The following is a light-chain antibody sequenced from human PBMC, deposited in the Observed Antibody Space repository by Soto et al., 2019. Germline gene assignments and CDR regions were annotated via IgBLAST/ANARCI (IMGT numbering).Light chain of an antibody. CDR2: GAS. CDR1: QTVSSN. Sequence: EVVMTQSPETLSVSPGETATLSCRASQTVSSNLAWYQQKRGQAPRLLIYGASTRATSIPARFIGSGSGTEFTRTISSLQSEDFAVYYCQQYDKWVTFGPGTKVDLK. V-gene: IGKV3-15*01. J-gene: IGKJ3*01. CDR3: QQYDKWVT.